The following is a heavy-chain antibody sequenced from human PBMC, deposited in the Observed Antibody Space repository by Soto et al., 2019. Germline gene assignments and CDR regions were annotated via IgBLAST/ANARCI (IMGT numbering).Heavy chain of an antibody. CDR2: IYPGDSDT. Sequence: GESLKVSCKGSGYSFTSYWIGWVRQMPGKGLEWMGIIYPGDSDTRYSPSFQGQVTISADKSISTAYLQWSSLKASDTAMYYFASPLVRGDQDRDAFDIWVQGTMVPVS. V-gene: IGHV5-51*01. CDR1: GYSFTSYW. D-gene: IGHD3-10*01. J-gene: IGHJ3*02. CDR3: ASPLVRGDQDRDAFDI.